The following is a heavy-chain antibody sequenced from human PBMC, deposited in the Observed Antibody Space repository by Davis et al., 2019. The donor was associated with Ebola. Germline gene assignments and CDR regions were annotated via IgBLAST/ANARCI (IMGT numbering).Heavy chain of an antibody. J-gene: IGHJ4*02. Sequence: AASVKVSCKASGGTFSSYAISWVRQAPGQGLEWMGGIIPIFGTVNYAQKFQDRVTLTADESTSTAYMELRSLTYEDTAVYYCARKRKGSGYFDYWGQGTLVTVSS. D-gene: IGHD3-22*01. CDR3: ARKRKGSGYFDY. CDR1: GGTFSSYA. V-gene: IGHV1-69*13. CDR2: IIPIFGTV.